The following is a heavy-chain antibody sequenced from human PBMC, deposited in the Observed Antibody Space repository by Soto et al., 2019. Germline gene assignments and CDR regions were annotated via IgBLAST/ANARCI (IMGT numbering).Heavy chain of an antibody. Sequence: GGSLRLSCAVSGFTFSSYAMSWVRQAPGKGLEWVSAISGSGGSTYYADSVKGRFTISRDNSKNMLYLQMNSLRAEDTAVYYCAKSGIYRPYYFDYWGQGTLVTVSS. CDR2: ISGSGGST. CDR3: AKSGIYRPYYFDY. D-gene: IGHD1-1*01. J-gene: IGHJ4*02. V-gene: IGHV3-23*01. CDR1: GFTFSSYA.